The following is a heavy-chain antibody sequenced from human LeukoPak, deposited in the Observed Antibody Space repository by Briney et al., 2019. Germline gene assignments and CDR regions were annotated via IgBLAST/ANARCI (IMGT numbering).Heavy chain of an antibody. Sequence: ASVKDSCKASGYTLTSYYMHWVRQAPGQGLEWMGIINHSGGSTSYAQKFQGRVTMTRDMSTSTVYMELSSLRSEDTAVYYCMIVVVSVDYWGQGTLVTVSS. D-gene: IGHD3-22*01. J-gene: IGHJ4*02. CDR3: MIVVVSVDY. CDR1: GYTLTSYY. CDR2: INHSGGST. V-gene: IGHV1-46*01.